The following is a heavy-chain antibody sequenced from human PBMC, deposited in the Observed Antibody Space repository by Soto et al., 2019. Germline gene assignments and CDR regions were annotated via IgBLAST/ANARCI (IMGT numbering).Heavy chain of an antibody. D-gene: IGHD4-17*01. Sequence: GGSLRLSCAASRFIFNDYYMSWIRQAPGKGLEWLSNISGSSGSKKYADAGKGRFTISRDNAKKSLYLEMHSLRAEDTAVYYCARYAAEVTTFFDHWGQGTLVTVSS. CDR3: ARYAAEVTTFFDH. J-gene: IGHJ4*02. CDR1: RFIFNDYY. V-gene: IGHV3-11*06. CDR2: ISGSSGSK.